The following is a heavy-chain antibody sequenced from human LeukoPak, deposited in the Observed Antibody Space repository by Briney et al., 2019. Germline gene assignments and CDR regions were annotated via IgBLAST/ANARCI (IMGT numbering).Heavy chain of an antibody. CDR2: ISGGGNSP. D-gene: IGHD6-19*01. Sequence: GGSLRLSCTASGFTFSSYAMTWVRQAPGKGLEWVADISGGGNSPNYADSVKGRFTISRDNTNNTLYLQMKTLSPEDTAVYYCAKDQRAVAGTCFDNWGQGTLVTVSS. CDR3: AKDQRAVAGTCFDN. CDR1: GFTFSSYA. V-gene: IGHV3-23*01. J-gene: IGHJ4*02.